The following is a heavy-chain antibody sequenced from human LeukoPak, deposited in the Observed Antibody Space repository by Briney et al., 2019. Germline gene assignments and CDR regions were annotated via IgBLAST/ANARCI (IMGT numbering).Heavy chain of an antibody. D-gene: IGHD3-3*01. V-gene: IGHV1-69*13. CDR3: AWGGLRFLEWLEFDY. J-gene: IGHJ4*02. CDR2: IIPIFGTA. Sequence: SVKVSCKASGGTFSSYAISWVRQAPGQGLEWMEGIIPIFGTANYAQKFQGRVTITADESTSTAYMELSSLRSEDTAVYYCAWGGLRFLEWLEFDYWGQGTLVTVSS. CDR1: GGTFSSYA.